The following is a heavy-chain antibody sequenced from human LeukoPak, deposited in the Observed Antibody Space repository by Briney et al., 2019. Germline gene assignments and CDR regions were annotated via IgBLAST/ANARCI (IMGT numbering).Heavy chain of an antibody. V-gene: IGHV4-39*01. CDR2: IYYSGST. CDR3: ARHNVDILTGYYSY. Sequence: SETLSLTCTVSGGSISSSSYYWGWIRQPPGKGLEWIGSIYYSGSTYYNPSLKSRVTISVDTSKNQFSLKLSSVTAADTAVYYCARHNVDILTGYYSYWGQGTLVTVSS. CDR1: GGSISSSSYY. J-gene: IGHJ4*02. D-gene: IGHD3-9*01.